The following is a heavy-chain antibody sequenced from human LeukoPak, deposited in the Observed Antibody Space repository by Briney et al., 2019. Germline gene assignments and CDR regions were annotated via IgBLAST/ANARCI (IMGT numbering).Heavy chain of an antibody. CDR3: ARGVLL. CDR2: IYHSGTP. V-gene: IGHV4-38-2*02. D-gene: IGHD3-10*01. CDR1: GYSISSGYY. J-gene: IGHJ4*02. Sequence: SETLSLTCTVSGYSISSGYYWGWIRQPPGKGLEWIGSIYHSGTPYYNPSLKGRVTISVDTSKNQFSLKLTSVTAADTAVYYCARGVLLWGQGTLVIVSP.